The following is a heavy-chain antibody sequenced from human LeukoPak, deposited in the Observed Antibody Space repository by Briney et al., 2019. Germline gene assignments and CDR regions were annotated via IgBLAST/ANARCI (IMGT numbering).Heavy chain of an antibody. CDR3: ARGPISLWFGDLFIY. V-gene: IGHV1-2*02. D-gene: IGHD3-10*01. CDR1: GYTFTGYY. J-gene: IGHJ4*02. Sequence: PWASVKVSCKASGYTFTGYYMHWVRQAPGQGLEWMGWINPNSGGTNYAQKFQGRVTMTTDTSTSTAYMELRSLRSDDTAVYYCARGPISLWFGDLFIYWGQGTLVTVSS. CDR2: INPNSGGT.